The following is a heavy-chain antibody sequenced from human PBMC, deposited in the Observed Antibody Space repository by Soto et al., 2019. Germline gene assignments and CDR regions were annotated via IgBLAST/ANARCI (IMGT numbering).Heavy chain of an antibody. J-gene: IGHJ4*02. CDR2: IYYSGST. CDR1: GGSISSYY. Sequence: QVQLQESGPGLVKPSETLSLTCTVSGGSISSYYWSWIRQPPGKGLEWIGYIYYSGSTNYNPPLKSRVTISVDTSKNQFSLKLSSVTAADTAVYYCASRYGPGFDYWGQGTLVTVSS. V-gene: IGHV4-59*08. D-gene: IGHD4-17*01. CDR3: ASRYGPGFDY.